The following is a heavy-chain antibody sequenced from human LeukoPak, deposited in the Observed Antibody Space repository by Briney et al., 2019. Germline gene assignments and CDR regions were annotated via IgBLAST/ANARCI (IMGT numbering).Heavy chain of an antibody. D-gene: IGHD3-22*01. CDR3: ANDDTSGYYQA. CDR2: IIPVVGT. J-gene: IGHJ4*02. CDR1: GGTVTIHT. V-gene: IGHV1-69*02. Sequence: SVKVSCKASGGTVTIHTITWVRQAPGQGLEWMGRIIPVVGTHYAQKFQGRVTITADKSTSTAYMELSSLRSDDTAVYYCANDDTSGYYQAWGQGTLVTVSS.